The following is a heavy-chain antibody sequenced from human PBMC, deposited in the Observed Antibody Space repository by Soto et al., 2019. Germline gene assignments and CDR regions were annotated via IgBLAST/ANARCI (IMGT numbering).Heavy chain of an antibody. CDR3: ARQVGVWAPWYFDY. Sequence: QVQLQESGPGLVKPSETLSLTCTVSGGSISSYYWSWIRQPPGKGLEWIGYIYYSGSTNYNPSIKSRVTISVATSKTQFSLKLSSVTAADTAVYYCARQVGVWAPWYFDYWGQVTLVTVSS. J-gene: IGHJ4*02. D-gene: IGHD2-2*01. CDR2: IYYSGST. CDR1: GGSISSYY. V-gene: IGHV4-59*08.